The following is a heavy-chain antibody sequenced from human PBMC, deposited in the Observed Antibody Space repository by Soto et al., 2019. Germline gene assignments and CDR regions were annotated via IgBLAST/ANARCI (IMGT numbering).Heavy chain of an antibody. J-gene: IGHJ2*01. CDR1: GGTFSSYA. Sequence: QVQLVQSGAEVKKPGSSVKVSCKASGGTFSSYAISWVRQAPGQGLEWMGGIIPIFGTANYAQKFQGRVTITADESTSTAYMELSSLRSEDTAVYYCARDGSIAARPGGFDWYFDLWGRGTLVTVSS. D-gene: IGHD6-6*01. CDR2: IIPIFGTA. CDR3: ARDGSIAARPGGFDWYFDL. V-gene: IGHV1-69*01.